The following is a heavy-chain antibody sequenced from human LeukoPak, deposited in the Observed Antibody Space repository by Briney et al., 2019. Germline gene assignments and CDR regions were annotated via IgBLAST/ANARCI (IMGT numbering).Heavy chain of an antibody. CDR2: INHSGST. Sequence: SETLSLTCAVYGGSFSGYYWSWIRQPPGKGLEWIGEINHSGSTNYNPSLKSRVTISVDTSKNQFSLKLSSVTAADTAVYYCARGARPTDWYFDLWGRGTLVTVSS. CDR1: GGSFSGYY. CDR3: ARGARPTDWYFDL. V-gene: IGHV4-34*01. D-gene: IGHD6-6*01. J-gene: IGHJ2*01.